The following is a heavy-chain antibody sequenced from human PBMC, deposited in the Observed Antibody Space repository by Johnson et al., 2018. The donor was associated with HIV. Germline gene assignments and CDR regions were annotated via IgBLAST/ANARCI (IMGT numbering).Heavy chain of an antibody. CDR1: GFTFSSYA. J-gene: IGHJ3*02. D-gene: IGHD3-22*01. CDR2: ISYDGSNK. Sequence: QVQLVESGGGVVQPGRSLRLSCAASGFTFSSYAMHWVRQAPGKGLEWVAVISYDGSNKYYADSVKGRFTISRDNSKNTPYLQMNSLKTEDTAIYYCTTDITMIIVAKRADDAFDIWGQGTMVTVSS. CDR3: TTDITMIIVAKRADDAFDI. V-gene: IGHV3-30-3*01.